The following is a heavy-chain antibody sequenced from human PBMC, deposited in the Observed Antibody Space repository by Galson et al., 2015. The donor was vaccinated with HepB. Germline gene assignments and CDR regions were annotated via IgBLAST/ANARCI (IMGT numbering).Heavy chain of an antibody. V-gene: IGHV1-18*01. CDR2: ISANNGDT. CDR3: ARDSCSRAACTTWWFDP. D-gene: IGHD2-2*01. CDR1: GGTFSSYA. J-gene: IGHJ5*02. Sequence: SVKVSCKASGGTFSSYAISWVRQAPGQGLEWMGWISANNGDTGFAQKFQGRITMTTDTSTSTAYMELRTLRSDDTAVYYCARDSCSRAACTTWWFDPWGQGTLVTVSS.